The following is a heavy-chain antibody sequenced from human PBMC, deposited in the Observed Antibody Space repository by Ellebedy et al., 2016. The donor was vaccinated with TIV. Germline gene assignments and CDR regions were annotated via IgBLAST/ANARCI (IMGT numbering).Heavy chain of an antibody. CDR1: GYTFTSYD. CDR2: MNPNSGNT. J-gene: IGHJ5*02. V-gene: IGHV1-8*01. CDR3: ARVLGSGYCSGGSCYPALNWFDP. D-gene: IGHD2-15*01. Sequence: AASVKVSCKASGYTFTSYDINWVRQATGQGLEWMGWMNPNSGNTGYAQKFQGRVTMTRNTSISTAYMELSSLRSEDTAVYYCARVLGSGYCSGGSCYPALNWFDPWGQGTLVTVSS.